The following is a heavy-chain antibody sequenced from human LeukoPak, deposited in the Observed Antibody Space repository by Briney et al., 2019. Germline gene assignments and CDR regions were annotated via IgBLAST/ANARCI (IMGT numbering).Heavy chain of an antibody. CDR1: GFTFSSYW. J-gene: IGHJ6*02. CDR2: IKQDGSEK. Sequence: PGGSLRLSCAASGFTFSSYWMSWVRQAPGKGLEWVANIKQDGSEKYYVDSVKGRFTISRDNAKNSLYLQMNSLRAEDTAVYYCARDGQEWVLLRYYYYGMDVWGQGTTVTVSS. V-gene: IGHV3-7*01. CDR3: ARDGQEWVLLRYYYYGMDV. D-gene: IGHD1-26*01.